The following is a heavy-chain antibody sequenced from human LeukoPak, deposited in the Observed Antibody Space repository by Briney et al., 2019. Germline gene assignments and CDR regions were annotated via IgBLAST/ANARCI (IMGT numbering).Heavy chain of an antibody. CDR2: IYYSGST. J-gene: IGHJ4*02. CDR1: GVSISSYY. D-gene: IGHD3-22*01. V-gene: IGHV4-59*01. CDR3: ARGLGYYDSSVGY. Sequence: SETLSLTCSVSGVSISSYYWSWIRQPPGKGLEWIGYIYYSGSTNYNPSLESRVTMSVDTSKNQFSLKLSSVTAADTAVYHCARGLGYYDSSVGYWGQGTLVTVSS.